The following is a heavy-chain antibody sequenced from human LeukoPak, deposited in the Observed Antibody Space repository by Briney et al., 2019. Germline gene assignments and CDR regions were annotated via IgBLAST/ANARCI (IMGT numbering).Heavy chain of an antibody. CDR1: GGSISSGGYS. J-gene: IGHJ4*02. Sequence: SETLSLTCAVSGGSISSGGYSWSWIRQPPGKGLEWIGYIYYSGSTYYNPSLKSRVTISIDTSKNQFSLRLRSVTAADTAVYYCAREILYDSTGYYLWGQGTVVTVSS. D-gene: IGHD3-22*01. V-gene: IGHV4-30-4*07. CDR3: AREILYDSTGYYL. CDR2: IYYSGST.